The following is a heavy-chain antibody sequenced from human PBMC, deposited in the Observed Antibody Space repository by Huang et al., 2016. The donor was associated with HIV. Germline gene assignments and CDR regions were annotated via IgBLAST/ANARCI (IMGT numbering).Heavy chain of an antibody. J-gene: IGHJ4*02. CDR1: GGTFSSYA. D-gene: IGHD3-22*01. V-gene: IGHV1-69*13. CDR2: IITIVGTA. CDR3: ARARGYYDSSVSYYFDY. Sequence: QVQLVQSGAEVQKPGSSVKVSCKSSGGTFSSYAISWVRQAPGQGLELMGGIITIVGTAKYEQKFQGRVTITADESTSTAYMELSRLRAEDTAVYYCARARGYYDSSVSYYFDYWGQGTLVTVSS.